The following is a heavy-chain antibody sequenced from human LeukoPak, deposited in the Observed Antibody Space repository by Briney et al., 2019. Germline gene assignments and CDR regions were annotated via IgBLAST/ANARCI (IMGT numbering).Heavy chain of an antibody. J-gene: IGHJ6*03. Sequence: SETLSLTCTVSGGSISSSSYYWGWIRQPPGKGLEWIGSIYHSGSTYYNPSLKSRVTISVDTSKNQFSLKLSSVTAADTAVFYCAGSDYYYYMDVRGKGTTVTVSS. CDR2: IYHSGST. D-gene: IGHD3-10*01. CDR1: GGSISSSSYY. CDR3: AGSDYYYYMDV. V-gene: IGHV4-39*01.